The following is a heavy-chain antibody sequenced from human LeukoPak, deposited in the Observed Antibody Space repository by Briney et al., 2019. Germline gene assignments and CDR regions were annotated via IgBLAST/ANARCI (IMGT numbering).Heavy chain of an antibody. Sequence: VASVKVSCKASGYTFTGYYMHWVRQAPGQGLEWMGWINPNSGGTNYAQKFQGRVTMTRDTSITTAYMELSSLTSDDTAVYFCARSAEHCNNGVCFTDYYMDVWGKGTTVTVSS. CDR2: INPNSGGT. CDR1: GYTFTGYY. D-gene: IGHD2-8*01. V-gene: IGHV1-2*02. CDR3: ARSAEHCNNGVCFTDYYMDV. J-gene: IGHJ6*03.